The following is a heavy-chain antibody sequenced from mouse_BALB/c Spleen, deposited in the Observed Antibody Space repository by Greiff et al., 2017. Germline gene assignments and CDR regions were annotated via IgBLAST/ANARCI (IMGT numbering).Heavy chain of an antibody. CDR3: ARGGHYYAMDY. CDR2: IWGDGST. V-gene: IGHV2-6-7*01. CDR1: GFSLTGYG. J-gene: IGHJ4*01. Sequence: VQGVESGPGLVAPSQSLSITCTVSGFSLTGYGVNWVRQPPGKGLEWLGMIWGDGSTDYNSALKSRLSISKDNSKSQVFLKMNSLQTDDTARYYCARGGHYYAMDYWGQGTSVTVSS.